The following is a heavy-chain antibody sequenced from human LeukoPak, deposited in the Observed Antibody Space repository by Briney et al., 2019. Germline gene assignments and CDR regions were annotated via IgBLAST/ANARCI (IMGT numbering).Heavy chain of an antibody. CDR3: AKANYDSTGYYGY. CDR2: ISGSGGST. V-gene: IGHV3-23*01. CDR1: GFTFSSYA. Sequence: GGSLRLSCVASGFTFSSYAMSWVRQAPGKGLEWVSTISGSGGSTYYADSVKGRFTISRDNSKNTLYLQMNSLRAEDTAVYYCAKANYDSTGYYGYWGQGTLVTVSS. J-gene: IGHJ4*02. D-gene: IGHD3-22*01.